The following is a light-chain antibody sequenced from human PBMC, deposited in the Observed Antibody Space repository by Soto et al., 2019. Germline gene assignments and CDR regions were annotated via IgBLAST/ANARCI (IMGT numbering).Light chain of an antibody. CDR3: SSYTSSSTLV. Sequence: QSVLTQPPSASGSLGQSVTISCTGTRSDIGGYNYVSWYLQYPGKAPKLMIYEVSNRPSGVSNRFSGSKSGNTASLTISGLQAEDEADYYCSSYTSSSTLVFGTGTKLTVL. V-gene: IGLV2-14*01. J-gene: IGLJ1*01. CDR1: RSDIGGYNY. CDR2: EVS.